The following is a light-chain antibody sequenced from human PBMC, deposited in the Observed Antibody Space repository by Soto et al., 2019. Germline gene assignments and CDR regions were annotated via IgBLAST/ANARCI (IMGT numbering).Light chain of an antibody. CDR2: DVS. CDR1: SSDVGGYNS. Sequence: HSVLTQPSSVSGAPGQAITISCPGASSDVGGYNSVSWYQQHPGKAPKLVIYDVSNRPSGVSNRFSGSKSGNTASLTISGLQAEDEADYYCTSYTSSSLLVFGGGTKVTVL. J-gene: IGLJ2*01. CDR3: TSYTSSSLLV. V-gene: IGLV2-14*01.